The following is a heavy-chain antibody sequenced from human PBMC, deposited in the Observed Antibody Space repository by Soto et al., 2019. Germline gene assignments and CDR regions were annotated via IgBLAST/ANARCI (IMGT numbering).Heavy chain of an antibody. Sequence: GGSLRLSCAASGFTFSDYYMSWIRQAPGKGLEWVSYISSSGSTIYYADSVKGRFTIPRDNAKNSLYLQMNSLRAEDTAVYYCASFPAMGVVRNWGQGTLVTVSS. J-gene: IGHJ4*02. CDR1: GFTFSDYY. D-gene: IGHD3-3*01. CDR2: ISSSGSTI. CDR3: ASFPAMGVVRN. V-gene: IGHV3-11*01.